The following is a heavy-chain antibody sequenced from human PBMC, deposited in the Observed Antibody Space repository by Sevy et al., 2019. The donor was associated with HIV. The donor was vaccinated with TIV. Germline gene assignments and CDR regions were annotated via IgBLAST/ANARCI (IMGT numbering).Heavy chain of an antibody. CDR2: VYSGGAT. V-gene: IGHV3-53*01. CDR1: GFTLTNEF. CDR3: AREGYCRGGTCFSGFYYAMDV. D-gene: IGHD2-15*01. J-gene: IGHJ6*02. Sequence: GGSLRLSCAVSGFTLTNEFFSWVRQAPGKGLEWVAVVYSGGATYYADYVKGGFTISRDKSKSTLYLQMKSLRAEDTAVYYCAREGYCRGGTCFSGFYYAMDVWGQGTTVTVSS.